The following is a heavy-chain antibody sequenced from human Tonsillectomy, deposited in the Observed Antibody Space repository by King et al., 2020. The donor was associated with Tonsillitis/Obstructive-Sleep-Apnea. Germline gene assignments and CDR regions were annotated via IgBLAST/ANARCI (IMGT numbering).Heavy chain of an antibody. J-gene: IGHJ4*02. CDR3: AIDPEYYYDSSGYYSNYYFDY. CDR1: GGTYSSYA. V-gene: IGHV1-69*10. CDR2: IIPILGIA. D-gene: IGHD3-22*01. Sequence: VQLVESGAEVKKPGSSVKVSCTASGGTYSSYAISWVRQAPGQGLEWMGGIIPILGIANYAQKFQGRVTITADKSTSTAYMELSSLRSEDTAVYYCAIDPEYYYDSSGYYSNYYFDYWGQGTLVTVSS.